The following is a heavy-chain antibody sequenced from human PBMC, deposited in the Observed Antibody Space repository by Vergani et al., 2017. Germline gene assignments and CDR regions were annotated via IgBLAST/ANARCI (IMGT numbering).Heavy chain of an antibody. D-gene: IGHD6-6*01. J-gene: IGHJ4*02. V-gene: IGHV4-4*07. CDR1: GGSMNNDY. CDR2: IYPSGTT. CDR3: ARVVAARGFDS. Sequence: QVQLQESGPELVKPSETLSLICTVSGGSMNNDYWTWIRQPAGRALEWIGRIYPSGTTNHNPTLKSRVTMSVDTSKSQFSQQLSSLTAAETATYYCARVVAARGFDSWGQGILVTVSS.